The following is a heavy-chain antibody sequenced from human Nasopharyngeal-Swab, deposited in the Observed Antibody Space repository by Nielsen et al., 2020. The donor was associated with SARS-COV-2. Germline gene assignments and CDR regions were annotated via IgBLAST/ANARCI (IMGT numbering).Heavy chain of an antibody. CDR3: ARELLDGMDV. CDR2: ISYDGSNK. J-gene: IGHJ6*02. V-gene: IGHV3-30*04. CDR1: GFTFSSYA. D-gene: IGHD2-15*01. Sequence: GESLKISCAASGFTFSSYAMHWVRQAPGKGPEWVAVISYDGSNKYYADSVKGRFTIFRDNSKNTLYLQMNSLRAEDTAVYYCARELLDGMDVWGQGTTVTVSS.